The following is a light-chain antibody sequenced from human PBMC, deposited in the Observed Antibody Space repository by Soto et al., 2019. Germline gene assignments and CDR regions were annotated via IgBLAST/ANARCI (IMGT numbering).Light chain of an antibody. CDR1: SSDIGGYNF. Sequence: QSALTQPPSASGSPGQSVAISCTGTSSDIGGYNFVSWYQQHPGKAPKLMIYEATKRPSGVPVRFSGSKSGKTATLIVSGLQPEDEADYYCSSHGGSNNPYVFGTGTKLTVL. CDR3: SSHGGSNNPYV. CDR2: EAT. J-gene: IGLJ1*01. V-gene: IGLV2-8*01.